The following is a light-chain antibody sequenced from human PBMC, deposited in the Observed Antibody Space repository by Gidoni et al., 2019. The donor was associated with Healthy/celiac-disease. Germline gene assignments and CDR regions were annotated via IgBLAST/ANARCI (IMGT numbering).Light chain of an antibody. CDR1: QSVSSN. CDR3: LQYNNWPPWT. V-gene: IGKV3-15*01. J-gene: IGKJ1*01. CDR2: GAS. Sequence: EIVMTQSPATLSVSPGERATLSCRASQSVSSNLAWYPQKPGQAPRRLIYGASTRATGIPARFSGSGSGTEFTLTISSLQSEDFAVYYCLQYNNWPPWTFGQXTRVEIK.